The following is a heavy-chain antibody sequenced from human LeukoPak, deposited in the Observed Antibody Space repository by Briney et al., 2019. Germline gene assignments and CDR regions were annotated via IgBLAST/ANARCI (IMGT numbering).Heavy chain of an antibody. CDR2: IYTSGST. CDR3: ARATYYYGSGSYFDY. J-gene: IGHJ4*02. Sequence: SETLSLTCTVSGGSISSYYWSWIRQPAGKGLEWIGRIYTSGSTNYNPSLKSRVTMSVDTSKNQFSLKQSSVTAADTAVYYCARATYYYGSGSYFDYWGQGTLVTASS. D-gene: IGHD3-10*01. V-gene: IGHV4-4*07. CDR1: GGSISSYY.